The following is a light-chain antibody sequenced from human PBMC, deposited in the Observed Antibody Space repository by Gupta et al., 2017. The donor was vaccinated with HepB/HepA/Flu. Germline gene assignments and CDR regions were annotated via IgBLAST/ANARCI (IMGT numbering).Light chain of an antibody. CDR1: SSDIGRYNF. CDR3: SSYASSNNYV. Sequence: SALSQPALVSGSPGQSITISCTGSSSDIGRYNFVSWYQQRPGDAPKLIIYDLSNRPSGVSNRFSGSKSDYTASLTXSXLQAEDXADYYCSSYASSNNYVFGTGTKVTVL. J-gene: IGLJ1*01. V-gene: IGLV2-14*03. CDR2: DLS.